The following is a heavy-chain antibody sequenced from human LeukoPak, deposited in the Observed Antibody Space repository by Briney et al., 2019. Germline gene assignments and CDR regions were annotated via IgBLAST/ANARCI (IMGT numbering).Heavy chain of an antibody. D-gene: IGHD3-16*02. CDR2: IFHGGNT. Sequence: PSETLSLTCAVSGDSISSNNWWNWVRQPPGKGLEWIGEIFHGGNTTYNPSLKSRVTISVDKSKNQFSLKLSSVTAADTAVYYCARDIGHHYFDCWGQGTLVTVSS. J-gene: IGHJ4*02. CDR3: ARDIGHHYFDC. V-gene: IGHV4-4*02. CDR1: GDSISSNNW.